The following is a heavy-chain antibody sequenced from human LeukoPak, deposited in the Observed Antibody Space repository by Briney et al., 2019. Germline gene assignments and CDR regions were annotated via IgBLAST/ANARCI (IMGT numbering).Heavy chain of an antibody. V-gene: IGHV4-34*01. D-gene: IGHD3-9*01. J-gene: IGHJ4*02. CDR2: INHSGST. CDR1: GFTFSSYE. CDR3: ARGGPPRLRYFDWLSPPLYFDY. Sequence: PGGSLRLSCAASGFTFSSYEMNGVRQPPGKGLEWIGEINHSGSTNYNPSLKSRVTISVDTSKNQFSLKLSSVTAADTAVYYCARGGPPRLRYFDWLSPPLYFDYWGQGTLVTVSS.